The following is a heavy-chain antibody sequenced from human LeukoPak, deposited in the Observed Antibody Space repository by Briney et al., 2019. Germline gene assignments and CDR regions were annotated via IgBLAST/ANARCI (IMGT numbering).Heavy chain of an antibody. CDR2: ISRSSSNT. CDR3: ARDGASYCRGGSCYFGY. Sequence: GGSLRLSCAASGFTFSSYSMNWVRQAPGKGLEWVSSISRSSSNTYYADSVKGRFTISRDNAKNSLYLQMNSLRAEDTAVYYCARDGASYCRGGSCYFGYWGQGTLVTVSS. J-gene: IGHJ4*02. V-gene: IGHV3-21*01. D-gene: IGHD2-15*01. CDR1: GFTFSSYS.